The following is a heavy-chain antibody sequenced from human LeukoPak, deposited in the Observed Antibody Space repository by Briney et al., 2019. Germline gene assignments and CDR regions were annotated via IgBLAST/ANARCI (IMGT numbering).Heavy chain of an antibody. J-gene: IGHJ4*02. V-gene: IGHV3-30*02. CDR1: GFTFGSYG. D-gene: IGHD4-23*01. CDR2: LRYDGSNA. Sequence: GGSLRLSCAASGFTFGSYGMHWVRQAPGKGLEWVAFLRYDGSNAFYADSVKGRFTISRDNSKNTLYLQMYSLRVEDTAVYYCARHMDPDYGDNKLFDYWGLGTLVTVSS. CDR3: ARHMDPDYGDNKLFDY.